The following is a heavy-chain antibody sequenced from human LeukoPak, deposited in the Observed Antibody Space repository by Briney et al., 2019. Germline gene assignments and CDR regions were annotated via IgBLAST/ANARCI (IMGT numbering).Heavy chain of an antibody. V-gene: IGHV5-51*01. CDR1: AYSFTRYW. CDR2: IYPGDSDT. J-gene: IGHJ3*02. D-gene: IGHD5-12*01. Sequence: GESLKISCKGSAYSFTRYWIGWVRQMPGKGLEWMGIIYPGDSDTRYSPSFQGQVTISADKSISTAYLQWSSLKASDTAMYYCARLQRLDWLRSAFDIWGQGTMVIVSS. CDR3: ARLQRLDWLRSAFDI.